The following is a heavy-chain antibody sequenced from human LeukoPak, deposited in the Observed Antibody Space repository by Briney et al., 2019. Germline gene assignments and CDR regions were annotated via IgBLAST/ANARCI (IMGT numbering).Heavy chain of an antibody. CDR3: ARALTTVTQYYFDH. CDR2: IYHSGST. J-gene: IGHJ4*02. V-gene: IGHV4-4*02. Sequence: PSETLSLTCAASGGSISRSNWWRWVRQPPGKVLEWIGEIYHSGSTNYNPSLKSRVNISVDKSKNQFSLKLSSVTAADTAVYYCARALTTVTQYYFDHWGQGTLVTVSS. D-gene: IGHD4-17*01. CDR1: GGSISRSNW.